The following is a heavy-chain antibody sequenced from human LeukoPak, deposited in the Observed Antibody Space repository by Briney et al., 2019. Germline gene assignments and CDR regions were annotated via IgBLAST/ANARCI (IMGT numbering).Heavy chain of an antibody. CDR2: FDPEDGET. D-gene: IGHD2-15*01. V-gene: IGHV1-24*01. Sequence: GASVKVSCKVSGYTLTELSMHWVRQAPGKGLEWMGGFDPEDGETIYAQKFQGSVTMTEDTSTDTAYMELSSLRSEDTAVYYCATSTSLGYCSGGSCLPFDYWGQGTLVTVSS. CDR1: GYTLTELS. CDR3: ATSTSLGYCSGGSCLPFDY. J-gene: IGHJ4*02.